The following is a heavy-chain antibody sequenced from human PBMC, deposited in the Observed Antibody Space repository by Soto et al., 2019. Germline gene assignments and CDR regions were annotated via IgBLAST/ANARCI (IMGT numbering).Heavy chain of an antibody. J-gene: IGHJ4*02. D-gene: IGHD1-1*01. CDR1: GFTFSSYG. CDR3: ARDPRPRTRAIFDY. CDR2: IWYDGSNK. V-gene: IGHV3-33*01. Sequence: PGGSLRLSCAASGFTFSSYGMHWVRQAPGKGLEWVAVIWYDGSNKYYADSVKGRFTISRDNSKNTLYLQMNSLRAEDTAVYYCARDPRPRTRAIFDYWGQGTLVTVSS.